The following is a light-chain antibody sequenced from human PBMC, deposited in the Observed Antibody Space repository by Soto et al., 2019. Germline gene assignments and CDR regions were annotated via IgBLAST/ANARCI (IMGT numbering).Light chain of an antibody. CDR3: QKYNGAPPWT. J-gene: IGKJ1*01. CDR2: AAS. CDR1: QAIYNN. Sequence: DVQLTQSPPPLSASVGDRAPITCRASQAIYNNLAWYQQKPGKVPSLLIYAASTLPSGVPSRFSGSGSDTDFTLTISSLQPEDVATYYCQKYNGAPPWTFGQGTKVEIK. V-gene: IGKV1-27*01.